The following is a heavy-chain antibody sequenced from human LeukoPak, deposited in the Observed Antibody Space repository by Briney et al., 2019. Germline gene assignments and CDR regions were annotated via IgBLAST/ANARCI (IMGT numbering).Heavy chain of an antibody. CDR1: GFTVSSNY. CDR3: ASRDGYNYVRDY. CDR2: IYSGGST. J-gene: IGHJ4*02. D-gene: IGHD5-24*01. Sequence: GGSLRLSCAASGFTVSSNYMGWVRQAPGKGLEWVSVIYSGGSTYYADSVKGRFTISRDNSKNTLYLQMNSLRAEDTAVYYCASRDGYNYVRDYWGQGTLVTVSS. V-gene: IGHV3-53*01.